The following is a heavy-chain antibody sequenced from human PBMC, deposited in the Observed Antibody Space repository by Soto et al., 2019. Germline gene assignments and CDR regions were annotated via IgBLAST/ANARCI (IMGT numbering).Heavy chain of an antibody. V-gene: IGHV1-18*01. D-gene: IGHD3-10*01. CDR1: GYMFTSYG. J-gene: IGHJ6*02. Sequence: QVQLVQSGAEVKKPGASVKVSCKASGYMFTSYGISWVRQAPRQGLEWLGWISPDNGNTHYAQKVQGRVTMTTDTSTNTAYMELTSLISDDTAAYYCATGIFMVRGLLQYHYYSCAMDVWGQGTTVTVSS. CDR3: ATGIFMVRGLLQYHYYSCAMDV. CDR2: ISPDNGNT.